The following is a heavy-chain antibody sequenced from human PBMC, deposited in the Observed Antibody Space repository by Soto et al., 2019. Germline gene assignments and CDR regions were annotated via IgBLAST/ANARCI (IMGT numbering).Heavy chain of an antibody. D-gene: IGHD3-9*01. V-gene: IGHV3-23*01. CDR3: AKWGYFDWLSLLYGMDV. Sequence: PGGSLRLSCAASGFTFSSYAMSWVRQAPGKGLEWVSAISGSGGSTYYADSVKGRFTISRDNSKNTLYLQMNSLRAEDTAVYYCAKWGYFDWLSLLYGMDVWGQRTTVTVSS. J-gene: IGHJ6*02. CDR1: GFTFSSYA. CDR2: ISGSGGST.